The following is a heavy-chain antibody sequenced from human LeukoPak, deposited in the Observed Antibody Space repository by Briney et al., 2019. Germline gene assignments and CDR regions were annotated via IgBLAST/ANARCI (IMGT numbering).Heavy chain of an antibody. V-gene: IGHV3-23*01. CDR2: ISGSGGST. Sequence: GGSLRLSCAASGFTFSSYAMGWVRQAPGKGLEWVSAISGSGGSTYYADSVKGRFTISRDNSKNTLYLQMNSLRAEDTAVYYCAKVGSMIVVARNWFDPWGQGTLVTVSS. CDR3: AKVGSMIVVARNWFDP. CDR1: GFTFSSYA. D-gene: IGHD3-22*01. J-gene: IGHJ5*02.